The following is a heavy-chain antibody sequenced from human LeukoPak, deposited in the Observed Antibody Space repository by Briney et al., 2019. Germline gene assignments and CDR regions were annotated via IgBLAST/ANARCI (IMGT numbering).Heavy chain of an antibody. J-gene: IGHJ4*02. V-gene: IGHV3-30*18. CDR2: ISYDGSNK. Sequence: PGGSLRLSCAASEFTFSSYGMHWVRQAPGKGLEWVAVISYDGSNKYYADTVKARFTISRDNSKNTLYLQMNSLRAEDTAVYYCAKDRLGALYYYDSSGYYRFDYWGQGTLVTVSS. CDR1: EFTFSSYG. CDR3: AKDRLGALYYYDSSGYYRFDY. D-gene: IGHD3-22*01.